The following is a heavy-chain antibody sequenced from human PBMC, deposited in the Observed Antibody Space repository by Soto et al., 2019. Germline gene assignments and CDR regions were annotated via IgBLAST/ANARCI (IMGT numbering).Heavy chain of an antibody. CDR3: ARLASCXGGRCYSPSYYYYDLDI. V-gene: IGHV5-51*01. CDR1: GYSFTNYW. Sequence: GESLKISCMASGYSFTNYWVAWVRQMPGKGLEWMGIVYPDDSDTRYSPSFQGQVTISVDKSITTAYLQWSSLRASDTAMYYCARLASCXGGRCYSPSYYYYDLDIWGQGTTVTVSS. D-gene: IGHD2-15*01. CDR2: VYPDDSDT. J-gene: IGHJ6*02.